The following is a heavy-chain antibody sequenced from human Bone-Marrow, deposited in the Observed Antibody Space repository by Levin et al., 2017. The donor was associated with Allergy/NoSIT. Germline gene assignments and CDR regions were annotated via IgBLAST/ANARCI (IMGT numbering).Heavy chain of an antibody. CDR3: ASEASTVTSKWFDP. CDR1: GGTFRNFL. CDR2: VSPVSGRE. Sequence: PWASVKVSCKASGGTFRNFLFGWVRQAPGQGLEWMGGVSPVSGREYYAQKFEGRVAFTADEFTSTVYMELSSLTSEDTAVYYCASEASTVTSKWFDPWGQGTPVTVSS. V-gene: IGHV1-69*13. D-gene: IGHD4-11*01. J-gene: IGHJ5*02.